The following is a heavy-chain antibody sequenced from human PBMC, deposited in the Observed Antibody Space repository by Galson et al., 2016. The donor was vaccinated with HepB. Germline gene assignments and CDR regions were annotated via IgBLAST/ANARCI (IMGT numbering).Heavy chain of an antibody. Sequence: SVKVSCKASGYTFTGYYMHWVRQAPGQGLEWMGWINPDSGGTNYAQKFQGRVTMTRDTSISTAYMELSRLRSDDTAVYYCARNGYGGSCLDYWGQGTHVSVSA. CDR2: INPDSGGT. D-gene: IGHD4-23*01. CDR1: GYTFTGYY. CDR3: ARNGYGGSCLDY. J-gene: IGHJ4*02. V-gene: IGHV1-2*02.